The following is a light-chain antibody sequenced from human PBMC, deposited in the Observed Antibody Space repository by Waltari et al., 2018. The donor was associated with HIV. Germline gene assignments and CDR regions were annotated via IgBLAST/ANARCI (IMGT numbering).Light chain of an antibody. CDR1: DSSIWSNY. CDR3: GTWDSSLGGWV. CDR2: DNN. V-gene: IGLV1-51*01. J-gene: IGLJ3*02. Sequence: QSVLTQPPSVSAAPGQKVTISCSGSDSSIWSNYVTWYRQLPGAAPKLLIYDNNKRPSGIPDRFSGSKSGTSATLGITGLQTGDEADYYCGTWDSSLGGWVFGGGTKLAVL.